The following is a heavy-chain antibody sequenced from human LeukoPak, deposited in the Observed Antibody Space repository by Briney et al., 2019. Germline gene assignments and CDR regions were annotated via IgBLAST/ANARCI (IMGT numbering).Heavy chain of an antibody. CDR2: IICSGST. J-gene: IGHJ3*01. CDR3: AKEGDGYNGLAFDV. V-gene: IGHV4-59*01. CDR1: GVSFSSYY. D-gene: IGHD5-24*01. Sequence: PSETLSLTCTVSGVSFSSYYWSWIRQPPGKGLEWLGYIICSGSTSYNPSLKSRVTISVKPYRKQCSLQLSPGHAADTAMYYWAKEGDGYNGLAFDVWGLGTMVTASS.